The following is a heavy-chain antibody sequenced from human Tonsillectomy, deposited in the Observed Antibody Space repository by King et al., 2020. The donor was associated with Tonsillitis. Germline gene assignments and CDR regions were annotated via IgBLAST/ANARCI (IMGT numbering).Heavy chain of an antibody. D-gene: IGHD2/OR15-2a*01. Sequence: VQLVESGGGVVQPGGSLRLSCAASGFTFSTYGMHWVRQAPGKGLEWVAFIRFDGSNKYYAASVKGRFTISRDNSKNTLYLQMSSLRTEDTAVYYCAKDGHNTWADPEYYYFYGMDVWGQGTTVTVSS. V-gene: IGHV3-30*02. CDR2: IRFDGSNK. CDR3: AKDGHNTWADPEYYYFYGMDV. J-gene: IGHJ6*02. CDR1: GFTFSTYG.